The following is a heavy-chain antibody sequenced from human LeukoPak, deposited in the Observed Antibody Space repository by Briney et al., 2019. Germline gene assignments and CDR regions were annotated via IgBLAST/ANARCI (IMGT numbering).Heavy chain of an antibody. V-gene: IGHV3-48*01. D-gene: IGHD2-2*01. CDR3: AREVGYCSSTSCSTIFDY. CDR2: ITSSTTTI. J-gene: IGHJ4*02. CDR1: GFTFSSYN. Sequence: PGGSLRLSCAASGFTFSSYNMNWVRQAPGEGLEWVSYITSSTTTIYYADSVKGRFTISRDNAKNSLYLQMNSLRAEDTAVYYCAREVGYCSSTSCSTIFDYWGQGTLVTVSS.